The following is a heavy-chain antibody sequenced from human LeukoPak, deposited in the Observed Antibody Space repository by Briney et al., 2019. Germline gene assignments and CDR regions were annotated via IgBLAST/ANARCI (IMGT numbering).Heavy chain of an antibody. D-gene: IGHD5-18*01. CDR2: ISYSGST. Sequence: PSQTLSLTCTVSGGSISSGGYYWSWIRQHPGEGLEWIGHISYSGSTYYNPSLNSRVTISVGTSKSQFSLKLSSVTAADTAVYYCARVRGYSYGELDSWGQGTLVTVSS. V-gene: IGHV4-31*03. CDR1: GGSISSGGYY. J-gene: IGHJ4*02. CDR3: ARVRGYSYGELDS.